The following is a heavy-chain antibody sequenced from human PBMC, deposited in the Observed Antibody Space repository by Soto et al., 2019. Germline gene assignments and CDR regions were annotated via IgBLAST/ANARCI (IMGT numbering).Heavy chain of an antibody. CDR2: ISYDGSNK. D-gene: IGHD6-19*01. CDR1: GFTFSSYG. V-gene: IGHV3-30*18. Sequence: GGSLRLSCAASGFTFSSYGMHWVRQAPGKGLEWVAVISYDGSNKYYADSVKGRFTISRDNSKNTLYLQMNSLRAEDTAVYYCAKHQREISSGLDVWGQGTTVTVSS. CDR3: AKHQREISSGLDV. J-gene: IGHJ6*02.